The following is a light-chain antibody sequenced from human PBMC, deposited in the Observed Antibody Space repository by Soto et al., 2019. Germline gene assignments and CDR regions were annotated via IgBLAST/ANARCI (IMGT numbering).Light chain of an antibody. J-gene: IGLJ2*01. CDR2: ECS. CDR3: CSYAGSSPDVG. Sequence: QSALTQPASVSGSPGQSITISCTGTSSDVGSYNLVSWYQQHPGKAPKLMIYECSKRPSGVSNRFSGSKSGNTASLTISGLQDEDEADYYCCSYAGSSPDVGLGGGTKLTVL. V-gene: IGLV2-23*01. CDR1: SSDVGSYNL.